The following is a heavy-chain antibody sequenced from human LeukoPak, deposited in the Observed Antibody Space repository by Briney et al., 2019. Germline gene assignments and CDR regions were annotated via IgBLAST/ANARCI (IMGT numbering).Heavy chain of an antibody. CDR2: MSSEGSGT. CDR3: TRVQAGRSGLMDV. J-gene: IGHJ6*02. V-gene: IGHV3-74*01. Sequence: PGGALRLSCAASGFSLSGYWMHWVRQAPGKELVWVSRMSSEGSGTTYADSVKGRFTISRDNAKNTLYLQMNSLRAEDAAVYYCTRVQAGRSGLMDVWGRGTTVTVS. D-gene: IGHD3/OR15-3a*01. CDR1: GFSLSGYW.